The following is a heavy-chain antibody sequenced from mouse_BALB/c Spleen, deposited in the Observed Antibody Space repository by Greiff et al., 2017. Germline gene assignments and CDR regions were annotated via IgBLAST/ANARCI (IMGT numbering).Heavy chain of an antibody. CDR3: ARQVHYGSSLYAMDY. D-gene: IGHD1-1*01. J-gene: IGHJ4*01. Sequence: EVQGVESGGGLVQPGGSLKLSCAASGFTFSSYTMSWVRQTPEKRLEWVAYISNGGGSTYYPDTVKGRFTISRDNAKNTLYLQMSSLKSEDTAMYYCARQVHYGSSLYAMDYWGQGTSVTVSA. CDR1: GFTFSSYT. CDR2: ISNGGGST. V-gene: IGHV5-12-2*01.